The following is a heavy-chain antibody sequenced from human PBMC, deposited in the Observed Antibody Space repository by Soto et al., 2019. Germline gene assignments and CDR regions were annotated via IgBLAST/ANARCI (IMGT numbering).Heavy chain of an antibody. Sequence: QVQLVQSGPDLKRPGASMKVSCKASGYTFTSYGISWVRQAPGQGLEWMAWISPLKGRTQYSQKAQGRVTLSTDTSSNTAYMEMTTRRVDDTAVYYCAMDYGDRPEYFKHCGQGTLVTVS. D-gene: IGHD4-17*01. J-gene: IGHJ1*01. CDR2: ISPLKGRT. V-gene: IGHV1-18*04. CDR1: GYTFTSYG. CDR3: AMDYGDRPEYFKH.